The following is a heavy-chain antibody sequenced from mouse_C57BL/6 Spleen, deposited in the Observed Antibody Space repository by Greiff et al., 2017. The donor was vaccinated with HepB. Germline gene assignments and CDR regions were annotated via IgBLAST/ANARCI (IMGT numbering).Heavy chain of an antibody. CDR2: LNPGSGGT. CDR1: GYAFTNYL. CDR3: ARRRGDYGAMDY. D-gene: IGHD1-1*02. J-gene: IGHJ4*01. V-gene: IGHV1-54*01. Sequence: VQLQQSGAELVRPGTSVKVSCKASGYAFTNYLIEWVKQRPGQGLEWIGVLNPGSGGTNYNEKFKGKATLTADKSSSTAYMQLSSLTSEDSAVYFCARRRGDYGAMDYWGQGTSVTVSS.